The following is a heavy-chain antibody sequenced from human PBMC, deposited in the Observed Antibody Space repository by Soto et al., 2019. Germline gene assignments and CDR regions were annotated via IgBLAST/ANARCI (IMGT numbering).Heavy chain of an antibody. J-gene: IGHJ2*01. CDR3: ARKILGSTTRPNYWYFDL. CDR2: ISGGGDAA. Sequence: EVQVLESGGGLVQPGGSLRLSCAGSGFTFINYAMNWVRQAPGKGMEWVSSISGGGDAAFFPDSGRSRFTISRDNSKNTVTLQMNSLGVDDTAVYYSARKILGSTTRPNYWYFDLWGRGTLVTVSS. CDR1: GFTFINYA. V-gene: IGHV3-23*01. D-gene: IGHD7-27*01.